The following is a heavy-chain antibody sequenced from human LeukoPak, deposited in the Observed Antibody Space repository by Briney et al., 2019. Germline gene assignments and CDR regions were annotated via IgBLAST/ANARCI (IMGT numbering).Heavy chain of an antibody. Sequence: GGSLRLSCAACGFTFSSYSMNWVRQAPGKGLEWVSSISSSSSYIYYADSVKGRFTISRDNAKNSLYLQMNSLRAEDTAVYYCARDGGYRAIDYWGQGTLVTVCS. V-gene: IGHV3-21*01. D-gene: IGHD5-12*01. CDR2: ISSSSSYI. CDR1: GFTFSSYS. CDR3: ARDGGYRAIDY. J-gene: IGHJ4*02.